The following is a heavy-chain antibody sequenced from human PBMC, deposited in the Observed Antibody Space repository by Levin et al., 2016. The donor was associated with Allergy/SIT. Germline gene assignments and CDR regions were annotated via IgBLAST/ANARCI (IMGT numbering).Heavy chain of an antibody. CDR1: GVTFINYS. V-gene: IGHV3-48*01. CDR2: ITSSSSSI. Sequence: GESLKISCAVSGVTFINYSMHWVRQAPGKGLEWVSSITSSSSSISYADSVNGRFTISRDNAKNSLYLQMNSLRVEDTAVYYCARGGVRGWDYWGQGTLVTVSS. CDR3: ARGGVRGWDY. J-gene: IGHJ4*02. D-gene: IGHD1-1*01.